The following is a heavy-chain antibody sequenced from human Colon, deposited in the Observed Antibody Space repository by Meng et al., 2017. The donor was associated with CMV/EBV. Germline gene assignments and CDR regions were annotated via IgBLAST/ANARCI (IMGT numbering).Heavy chain of an antibody. D-gene: IGHD4-11*01. CDR2: IKYDGSKE. V-gene: IGHV3-30*02. J-gene: IGHJ5*02. CDR3: ARGSNSSIDP. CDR1: GFNFSNYG. Sequence: GESLKISCAASGFNFSNYGMHWVRQAPGKGLEWVSFIKYDGSKEWFADSVKGRFTISRDNSKNTLYLQTDSLRGGDTALYYCARGSNSSIDPWGQGTLVTVSS.